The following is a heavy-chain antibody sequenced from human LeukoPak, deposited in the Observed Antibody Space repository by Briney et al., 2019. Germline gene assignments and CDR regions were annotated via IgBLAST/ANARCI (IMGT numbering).Heavy chain of an antibody. J-gene: IGHJ4*02. CDR2: IETDGTTI. CDR1: GFTFSNYW. CDR3: AREYNGGLDY. V-gene: IGHV3-74*01. Sequence: GGSLRLSCVASGFTFSNYWMHWVRQTQGRGWVWVANIETDGTTIHYADSVKGRFTISRDNAENTVYLQMNSLRAKDTGVYHCAREYNGGLDYWGQGTLVTVSS. D-gene: IGHD5-12*01.